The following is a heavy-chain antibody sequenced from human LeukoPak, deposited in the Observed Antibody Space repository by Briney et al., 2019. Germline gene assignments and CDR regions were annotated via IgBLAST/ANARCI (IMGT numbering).Heavy chain of an antibody. Sequence: SETLSLTCTVSGGSISSYYWSWIRQPPGKGLEWIGYIYYSGSTKYKPSLKSRVTISVDTSKKQFSLKLSSLTAADTAVYYCARGGTAVIAPYAFDIWGQGTMVTVSS. CDR3: ARGGTAVIAPYAFDI. CDR2: IYYSGST. CDR1: GGSISSYY. V-gene: IGHV4-59*01. D-gene: IGHD4-23*01. J-gene: IGHJ3*02.